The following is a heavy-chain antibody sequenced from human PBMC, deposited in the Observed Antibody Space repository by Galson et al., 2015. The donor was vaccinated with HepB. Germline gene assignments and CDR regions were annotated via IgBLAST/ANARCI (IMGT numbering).Heavy chain of an antibody. CDR1: GYTFTSYG. Sequence: SVKVSCKASGYTFTSYGISWVRQAPGQGPEWMGWISAYNGNTNYAQKLQGRVTMTTDTSTSTAYMELRSLRSDDTAVYYCARVGRQGTVTYYFDYWGQGTLVTVSS. J-gene: IGHJ4*02. CDR2: ISAYNGNT. CDR3: ARVGRQGTVTYYFDY. D-gene: IGHD4-17*01. V-gene: IGHV1-18*01.